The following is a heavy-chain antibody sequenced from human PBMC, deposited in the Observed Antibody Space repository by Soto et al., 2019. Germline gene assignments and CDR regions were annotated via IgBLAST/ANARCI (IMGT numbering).Heavy chain of an antibody. CDR3: ARHYYYDSSGYYGFDY. CDR2: IYYSGST. J-gene: IGHJ4*02. CDR1: GGSISSYY. Sequence: PSETLSLTCTVSGGSISSYYWSWIRQPPGKGLEWIGYIYYSGSTNYNPSLKSRVTISVDTSKNQFSLKLSSVTAADTAVYYCARHYYYDSSGYYGFDYWGQGTLVTVSS. D-gene: IGHD3-22*01. V-gene: IGHV4-59*08.